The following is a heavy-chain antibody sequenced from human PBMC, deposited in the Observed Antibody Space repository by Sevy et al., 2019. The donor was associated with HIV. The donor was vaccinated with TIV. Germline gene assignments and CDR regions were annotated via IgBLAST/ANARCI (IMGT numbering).Heavy chain of an antibody. Sequence: GGFLRLSCAGSGFSITSYWMHWVRQAPGKGLVWVSRMNEDGSVTNHADSVRGRFTISRDIAKNTLYLQMNSLSVDDTAVYYYLKDFGGPTDYWGQGNVVTVSS. D-gene: IGHD3-16*01. J-gene: IGHJ4*02. CDR1: GFSITSYW. CDR3: LKDFGGPTDY. CDR2: MNEDGSVT. V-gene: IGHV3-74*01.